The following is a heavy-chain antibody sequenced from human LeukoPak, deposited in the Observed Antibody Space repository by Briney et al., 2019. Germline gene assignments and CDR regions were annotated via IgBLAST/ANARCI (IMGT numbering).Heavy chain of an antibody. V-gene: IGHV1-18*01. Sequence: ASVKVSCKASGYTFTSYGISWVRQAPGQGLEWMGWISAYNGNTNYAQKLQGRVTMTTDTSTSTAYMELRSLRSDDTAVYYCARGPSLRYSSGWPIDYWGQGTLVTVSS. CDR3: ARGPSLRYSSGWPIDY. D-gene: IGHD6-19*01. CDR2: ISAYNGNT. J-gene: IGHJ4*02. CDR1: GYTFTSYG.